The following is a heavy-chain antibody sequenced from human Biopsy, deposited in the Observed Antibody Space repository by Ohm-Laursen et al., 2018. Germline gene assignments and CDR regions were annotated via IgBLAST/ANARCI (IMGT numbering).Heavy chain of an antibody. CDR2: IWYDGTNK. J-gene: IGHJ4*02. CDR1: GFSFSDYG. V-gene: IGHV3-33*06. CDR3: AKDLRNNNWGVEN. Sequence: SLRLSCAASGFSFSDYGMHWVRQAPGRGLEWVAVIWYDGTNKYYAESVKGRFTISRDNSKNTLYLQMNNLRAEDTAVFYCAKDLRNNNWGVENWGQGTLVTVSS. D-gene: IGHD7-27*01.